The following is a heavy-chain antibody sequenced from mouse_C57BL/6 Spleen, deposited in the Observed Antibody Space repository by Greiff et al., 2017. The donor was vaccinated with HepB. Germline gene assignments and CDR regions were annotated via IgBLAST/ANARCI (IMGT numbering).Heavy chain of an antibody. CDR1: GYAFSSSW. J-gene: IGHJ2*01. Sequence: QVQLQQSGPELVKPGASVKISCKASGYAFSSSWMNWVKQRPGKGLEWIGRIYPGDGDTNYNGKFKGKATLTADKSSSTAYMQLSSLTSEDSAVYFCAIYDGYPWWGQGTTLTVSS. CDR3: AIYDGYPW. D-gene: IGHD2-3*01. V-gene: IGHV1-82*01. CDR2: IYPGDGDT.